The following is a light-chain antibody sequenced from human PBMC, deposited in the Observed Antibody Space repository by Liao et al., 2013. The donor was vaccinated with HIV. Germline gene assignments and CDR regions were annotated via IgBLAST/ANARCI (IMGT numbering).Light chain of an antibody. J-gene: IGLJ1*01. CDR2: KDT. CDR1: ALPKQY. V-gene: IGLV3-25*02. Sequence: SYELTQPPSVSVSPGQTARITCSGDALPKQYAYWYQQKPGQAPVVVIYKDTERPSGIPERFSGSNSGNTATLSISRVEAGDEADYYCQVWDSNSDHPYVFGTGTKVTVL. CDR3: QVWDSNSDHPYV.